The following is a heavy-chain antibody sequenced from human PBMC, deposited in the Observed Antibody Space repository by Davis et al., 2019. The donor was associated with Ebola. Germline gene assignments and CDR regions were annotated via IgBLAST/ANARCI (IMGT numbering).Heavy chain of an antibody. CDR2: ISGSGDST. J-gene: IGHJ4*02. CDR3: AKQAGSSGWYNFDY. CDR1: GFTFSSYA. Sequence: GGSLRLSCAASGFTFSSYAMSWVRQAPGKGLEWVSGISGSGDSTYYAASVQGRVTISRDNPKKTLYLQMNSLRAEDTGVYYCAKQAGSSGWYNFDYWGQGTQVTVSS. V-gene: IGHV3-23*01. D-gene: IGHD6-19*01.